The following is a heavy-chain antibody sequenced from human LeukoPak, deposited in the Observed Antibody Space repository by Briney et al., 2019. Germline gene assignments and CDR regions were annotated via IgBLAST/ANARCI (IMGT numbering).Heavy chain of an antibody. V-gene: IGHV3-30-3*01. CDR3: ARDSSGWYDH. Sequence: GGSLRLSCAASGFTFSSYAMHWVRQAPGKGLEWVAVISYDGSNKYYADSVKGRFTISRDNSKNTLYLQMNSLRAEDTAVYYCARDSSGWYDHWGQGTLVTVSS. J-gene: IGHJ5*02. CDR1: GFTFSSYA. CDR2: ISYDGSNK. D-gene: IGHD6-19*01.